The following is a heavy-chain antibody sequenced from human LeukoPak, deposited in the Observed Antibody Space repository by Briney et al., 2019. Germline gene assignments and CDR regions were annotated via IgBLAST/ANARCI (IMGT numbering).Heavy chain of an antibody. CDR3: ARHRYYDILTGLWFDP. CDR2: IYYTGST. D-gene: IGHD3-9*01. CDR1: GGSIISSSYY. V-gene: IGHV4-39*01. Sequence: SETLSLTCTVSGGSIISSSYYWGWIRQPPGKGLEWIGSIYYTGSTYYNPSLKSRVTISVDTSKNQFSLKLSSVTAADTAVYYCARHRYYDILTGLWFDPWGQGTLVTVSS. J-gene: IGHJ5*02.